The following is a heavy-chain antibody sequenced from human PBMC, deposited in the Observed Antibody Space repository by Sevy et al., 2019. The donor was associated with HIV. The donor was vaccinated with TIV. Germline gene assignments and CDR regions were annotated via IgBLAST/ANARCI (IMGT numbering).Heavy chain of an antibody. Sequence: GGSLRLSCAASGFTFSSYAMHWVRQAPGKGLEWVAVISYDGSNKYYADSVKGRFTISRDNSKNTLYLQMNSLRAEDTAVYYCARDLAVYSSSSRVYGIDVWGQGTTVTVSS. J-gene: IGHJ6*02. V-gene: IGHV3-30-3*01. D-gene: IGHD6-6*01. CDR3: ARDLAVYSSSSRVYGIDV. CDR1: GFTFSSYA. CDR2: ISYDGSNK.